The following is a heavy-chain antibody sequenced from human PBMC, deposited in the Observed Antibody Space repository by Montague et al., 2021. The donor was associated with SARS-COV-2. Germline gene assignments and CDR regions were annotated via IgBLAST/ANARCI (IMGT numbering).Heavy chain of an antibody. V-gene: IGHV4-34*01. Sequence: SETLSLTCAVYGGSFSNYYWTWIRQSPGKGLEWIGEVNHIGSTTYNPSLKGRVTISVDTSKNQFSLKLTSVTAADTALYYCARAFRMGMDGMPLETWGQGTLVTVSS. J-gene: IGHJ5*02. CDR1: GGSFSNYY. CDR3: ARAFRMGMDGMPLET. CDR2: VNHIGST. D-gene: IGHD6-19*01.